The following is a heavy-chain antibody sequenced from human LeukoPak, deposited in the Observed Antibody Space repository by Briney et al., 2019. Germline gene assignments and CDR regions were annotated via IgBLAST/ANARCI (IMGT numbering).Heavy chain of an antibody. CDR3: ARVALGITIVRGVIPYFDY. V-gene: IGHV1-18*04. CDR2: ISAYNGNT. J-gene: IGHJ4*02. Sequence: ASVKVSCKASGYTFTSYGISWVRQAPGQGLEWMGWISAYNGNTNYAQKLQGRVTMTTDTSTSTAYMELRSLRSDDTAVYYCARVALGITIVRGVIPYFDYWGQGTLVTVSS. CDR1: GYTFTSYG. D-gene: IGHD3-10*01.